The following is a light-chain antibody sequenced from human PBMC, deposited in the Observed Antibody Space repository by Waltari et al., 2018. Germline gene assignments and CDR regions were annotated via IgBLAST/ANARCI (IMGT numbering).Light chain of an antibody. CDR1: ALPKKY. CDR3: QSADSSGTCWV. Sequence: SYELTQPPSVSVSPGQTTRITCSGDALPKKYVCWYQQKPGQAPVMLLYKESERSYGIPERFAGSSSETTVTLTISGVQAEDEADYYCQSADSSGTCWVFGGGTKLTVL. J-gene: IGLJ3*02. V-gene: IGLV3-25*03. CDR2: KES.